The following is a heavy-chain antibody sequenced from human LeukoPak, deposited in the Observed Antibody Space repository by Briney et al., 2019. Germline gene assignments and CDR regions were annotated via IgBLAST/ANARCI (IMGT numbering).Heavy chain of an antibody. J-gene: IGHJ4*02. CDR2: IYHSGNT. CDR1: DYSINSGYY. V-gene: IGHV4-38-2*02. D-gene: IGHD4-17*01. CDR3: ARAGDYGIKD. Sequence: SETLSLTCTVSDYSINSGYYWGWIRQPPGKGLEWIGSIYHSGNTYYNPSLKSRVTISVDTSKNQFSLKLNSVTAADTAVYYCARAGDYGIKDWGQGTLVTVSS.